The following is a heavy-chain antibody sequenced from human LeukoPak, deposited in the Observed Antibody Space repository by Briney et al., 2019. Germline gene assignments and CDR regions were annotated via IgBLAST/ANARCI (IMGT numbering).Heavy chain of an antibody. J-gene: IGHJ4*02. Sequence: ASVKVSCKASGYSFTSYYMHWVRQAPGQGLEWMGFINPSGSSAAYAQKFQGRLTMTRDMFTSTDYMELTSLTSDDTAVYYCARLSADDYGDYVGSPDLDYWGQGTLVTVSS. CDR1: GYSFTSYY. CDR3: ARLSADDYGDYVGSPDLDY. CDR2: INPSGSSA. V-gene: IGHV1-46*01. D-gene: IGHD4-17*01.